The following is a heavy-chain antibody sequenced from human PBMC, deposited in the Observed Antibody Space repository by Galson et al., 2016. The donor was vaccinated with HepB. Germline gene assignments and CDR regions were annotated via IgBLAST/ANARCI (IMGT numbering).Heavy chain of an antibody. Sequence: SLRLSCAASGFTFSSYSMNWVRQAPGKGLEWVSYISVYRTIYYADSVKGRFSISRDNARNSLYLQMNTLRADDTAVYYCARSVEGHFDYWGQGILVTVSS. CDR2: ISVYRTI. D-gene: IGHD1-1*01. V-gene: IGHV3-48*04. J-gene: IGHJ4*02. CDR3: ARSVEGHFDY. CDR1: GFTFSSYS.